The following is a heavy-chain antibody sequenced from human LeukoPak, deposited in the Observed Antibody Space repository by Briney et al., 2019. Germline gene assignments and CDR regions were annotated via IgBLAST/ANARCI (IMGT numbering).Heavy chain of an antibody. CDR2: IKQDGSEK. J-gene: IGHJ4*02. Sequence: SGGSLRLSCAASGFTFSSYWMSWVRQAPGKGLEWVANIKQDGSEKYYVDSVKGRFTISRDNAKNSLYLQMNSLRAEDTAVYYCARDATSDSSSWYSGGFDYWGQGTLVTVSS. V-gene: IGHV3-7*01. CDR3: ARDATSDSSSWYSGGFDY. D-gene: IGHD6-13*01. CDR1: GFTFSSYW.